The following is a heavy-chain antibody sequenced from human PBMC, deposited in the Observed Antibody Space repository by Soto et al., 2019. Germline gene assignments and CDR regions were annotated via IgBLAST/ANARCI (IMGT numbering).Heavy chain of an antibody. CDR1: GFSLRTSGVG. Sequence: QITLKESGPTLVKPTQTLTLTCTFSGFSLRTSGVGVGWIRQPPGKALEWLALIYWDDDKRYSPFLKSRLTITKDTSKSQVRLTMSRMDPVDTATYYCAHTTWYHPHGFYDSTSSKRSYFDSWGQGTLVTVSS. J-gene: IGHJ4*02. D-gene: IGHD3-22*01. V-gene: IGHV2-5*02. CDR2: IYWDDDK. CDR3: AHTTWYHPHGFYDSTSSKRSYFDS.